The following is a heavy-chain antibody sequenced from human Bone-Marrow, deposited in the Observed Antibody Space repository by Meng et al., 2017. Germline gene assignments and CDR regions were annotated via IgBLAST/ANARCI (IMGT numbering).Heavy chain of an antibody. D-gene: IGHD4-23*01. CDR2: ISYDGSNK. CDR1: GFTFSSYA. V-gene: IGHV3-30*04. Sequence: GESLKISCAASGFTFSSYAMHWVRQAPGKGLEWVAVISYDGSNKYYADSVKGRFTISRDNSKNTLYLQMNSLRAEDTAVYYCAKDRLGYGGNLVISPFDYWGQGTLVTVSS. CDR3: AKDRLGYGGNLVISPFDY. J-gene: IGHJ4*02.